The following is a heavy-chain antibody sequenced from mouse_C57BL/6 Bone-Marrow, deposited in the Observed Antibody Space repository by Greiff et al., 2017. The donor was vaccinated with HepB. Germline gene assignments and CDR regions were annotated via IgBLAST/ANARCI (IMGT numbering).Heavy chain of an antibody. CDR3: ARRRRQLRPHYYAMDY. J-gene: IGHJ4*01. D-gene: IGHD3-2*02. V-gene: IGHV1-50*01. Sequence: QVQLQQPGAELVKPGASVKLSCKASGYTFTSYWMQWVKQRPGQGLEWIGEIDPSDSYTNYNQKFKGKATLTVDTSSSTAYMQLSSLTSEDSAVYYCARRRRQLRPHYYAMDYWGEGTSVTVSS. CDR1: GYTFTSYW. CDR2: IDPSDSYT.